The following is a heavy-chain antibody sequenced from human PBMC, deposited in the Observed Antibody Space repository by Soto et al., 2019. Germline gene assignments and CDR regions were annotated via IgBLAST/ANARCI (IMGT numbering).Heavy chain of an antibody. Sequence: EVQLVESGGGLVQPGGSLRLSCPASGFTFSSYTMTWVRKAPGKGLEWVSYISSSSSTIYYADSVKGRFTISRDNAKNSLYLQMNSLRAEDTAVYYCARHPERIAQIGWFDPWGQGTLVTVSS. V-gene: IGHV3-48*01. J-gene: IGHJ5*02. CDR3: ARHPERIAQIGWFDP. CDR1: GFTFSSYT. CDR2: ISSSSSTI. D-gene: IGHD6-13*01.